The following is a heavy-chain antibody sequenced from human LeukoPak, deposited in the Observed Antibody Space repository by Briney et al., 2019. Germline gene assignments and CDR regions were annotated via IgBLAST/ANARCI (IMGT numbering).Heavy chain of an antibody. Sequence: RASETLSLTCAVYGGSFSGYYWSWIRQPPGKGLEWIGEINHSGSTNYNPSLKSRGTISVDTSKKQFSLKLSSVTAADTAVYYCARGHPVRGRTYYYDSSAYYYTPFFDYWGQGTLVTVSS. J-gene: IGHJ4*02. V-gene: IGHV4-34*01. CDR1: GGSFSGYY. CDR2: INHSGST. CDR3: ARGHPVRGRTYYYDSSAYYYTPFFDY. D-gene: IGHD3-22*01.